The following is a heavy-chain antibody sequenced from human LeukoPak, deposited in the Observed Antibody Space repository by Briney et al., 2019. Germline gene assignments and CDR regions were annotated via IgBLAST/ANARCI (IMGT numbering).Heavy chain of an antibody. D-gene: IGHD5-18*01. CDR1: GGSFSGYY. CDR3: ARGAVRIQLWLRKYYFDY. V-gene: IGHV4-34*01. CDR2: INHSGST. Sequence: SETLSLTCAVYGGSFSGYYWSWTRRPPGKGLEWIGEINHSGSTNYNPSLKSRVTISVDTSKNQFSLKLSSVTAADTAVYYCARGAVRIQLWLRKYYFDYWGQGTLVTVSS. J-gene: IGHJ4*02.